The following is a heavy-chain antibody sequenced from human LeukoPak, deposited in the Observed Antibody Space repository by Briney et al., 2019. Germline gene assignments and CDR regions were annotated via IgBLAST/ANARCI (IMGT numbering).Heavy chain of an antibody. Sequence: PGGSLRLSCAASGFTVRSNYMSWVRQAPGKGLEWVSVIYSGGSTYYEDSVKGRFTISRDDSKNTLYLQMNSLRAEDTAVYYCAKDWPSEWQQLPDYDAVDVWGQGTMVTVSS. J-gene: IGHJ3*01. V-gene: IGHV3-53*01. CDR3: AKDWPSEWQQLPDYDAVDV. CDR2: IYSGGST. D-gene: IGHD6-13*01. CDR1: GFTVRSNY.